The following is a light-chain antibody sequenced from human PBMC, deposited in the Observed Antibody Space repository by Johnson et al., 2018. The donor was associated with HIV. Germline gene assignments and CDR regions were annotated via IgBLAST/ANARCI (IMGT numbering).Light chain of an antibody. CDR3: GTWDSSLSAYV. J-gene: IGLJ1*01. Sequence: QSVLTQPPSVSAAPGQKVTISCSGSSSNIGNKYVSWYQQLPGTAPKLLIYENTKRPSGIPDRFSGSKSGTSATLGITVLQTGDEADYYCGTWDSSLSAYVFGTVTKVTVL. CDR2: ENT. V-gene: IGLV1-51*02. CDR1: SSNIGNKY.